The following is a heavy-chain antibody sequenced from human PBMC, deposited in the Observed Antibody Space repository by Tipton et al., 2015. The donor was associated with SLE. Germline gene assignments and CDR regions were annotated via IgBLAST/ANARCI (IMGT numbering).Heavy chain of an antibody. CDR2: IYYSGST. CDR1: GGSISSHY. D-gene: IGHD1-14*01. V-gene: IGHV4-59*11. Sequence: TLSLTCTVSGGSISSHYWSWIRQPPGKGLEWIGYIYYSGSTNYNPSLKSRVTMSVDTSKNQFSLKLSSVTAADTAVYYCARGGRRAFDIWGQGTMVTVSS. J-gene: IGHJ3*02. CDR3: ARGGRRAFDI.